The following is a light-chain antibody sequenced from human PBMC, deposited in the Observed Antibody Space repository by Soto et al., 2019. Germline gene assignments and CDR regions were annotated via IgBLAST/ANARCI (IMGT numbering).Light chain of an antibody. V-gene: IGLV2-14*01. CDR3: SSYTSTVTVV. CDR1: SSDVGGYNY. J-gene: IGLJ2*01. Sequence: QSALTQPVSVSGSPGQSITIFCTGTSSDVGGYNYVSWYQQNPGKAPKLMIYDVTHRPSGVSNRFSGSKSGNTASLTISGPQAEDEADYYCSSYTSTVTVVFGGGTKVTVL. CDR2: DVT.